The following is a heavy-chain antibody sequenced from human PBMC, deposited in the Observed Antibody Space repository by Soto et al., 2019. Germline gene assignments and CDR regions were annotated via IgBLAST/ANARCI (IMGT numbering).Heavy chain of an antibody. CDR2: IKSKTDGGTT. Sequence: EVQLVESGGGLVKPGGSLRLSCAASGFTFSNAWMNWVRQAPGKGLEWVGRIKSKTDGGTTDYAAPVKGRFTISRDDSKNTRYLQMNSLKAEDTAVYYCTTDRPCSRWYVRCVSHPEYWGQGTLVTVSS. V-gene: IGHV3-15*07. J-gene: IGHJ4*02. CDR1: GFTFSNAW. D-gene: IGHD6-13*01. CDR3: TTDRPCSRWYVRCVSHPEY.